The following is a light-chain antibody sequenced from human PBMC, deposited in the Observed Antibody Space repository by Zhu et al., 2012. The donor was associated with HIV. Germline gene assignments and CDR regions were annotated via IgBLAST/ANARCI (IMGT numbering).Light chain of an antibody. Sequence: ESVLTQSPGTLSLSPGERATLSCRASQTVAKDYLAWYQKKVGQPPRLLTYGASTRATGIPDRFSGSGSGTDFTLTISRLEPEDFAVYYCQQYGRSPLTFGGGTRVEIK. J-gene: IGKJ4*01. CDR3: QQYGRSPLT. V-gene: IGKV3-20*01. CDR2: GAS. CDR1: QTVAKDY.